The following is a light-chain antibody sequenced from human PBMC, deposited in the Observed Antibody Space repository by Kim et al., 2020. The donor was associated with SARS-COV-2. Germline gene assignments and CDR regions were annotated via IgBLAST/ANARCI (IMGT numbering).Light chain of an antibody. CDR2: SAS. Sequence: TVMTQSPATLSVSPGDGVTLSCTASQSVGSDLAWYQQKPGQAPRLLIYSASTRATGIPARFSGSGSGTEFTLTISSLQSEDFAVYFWQQYDYWPTFGPGTKVDIK. V-gene: IGKV3-15*01. CDR3: QQYDYWPT. CDR1: QSVGSD. J-gene: IGKJ1*01.